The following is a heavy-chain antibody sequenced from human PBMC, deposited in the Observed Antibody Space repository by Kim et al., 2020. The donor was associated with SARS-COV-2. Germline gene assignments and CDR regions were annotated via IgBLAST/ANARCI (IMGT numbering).Heavy chain of an antibody. D-gene: IGHD6-6*01. CDR1: GGTFSSYA. V-gene: IGHV1-69*04. J-gene: IGHJ5*02. Sequence: SVKVSCKASGGTFSSYAISWVRQAPGQGLEWMGRIIPILGIANYAQKFQGRVTITADKSTSTAYMELSSLRSEDTAVYYCARAWYSSSSHWFDPWGQGTLVTVSS. CDR2: IIPILGIA. CDR3: ARAWYSSSSHWFDP.